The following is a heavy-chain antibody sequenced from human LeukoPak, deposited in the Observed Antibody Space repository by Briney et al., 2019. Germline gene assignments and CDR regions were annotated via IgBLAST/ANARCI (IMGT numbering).Heavy chain of an antibody. CDR1: GYTFTSYD. Sequence: GASVKVSCKASGYTFTSYDINWVRQAPGQGLEWMGRIIPIFGTANYAQKFQGRVTITTDESTSTAYMELSSLRSEDTAVYYCARVRNLVRGDYLFDYWGQGTLVTVSS. D-gene: IGHD4-17*01. V-gene: IGHV1-69*05. CDR3: ARVRNLVRGDYLFDY. J-gene: IGHJ4*02. CDR2: IIPIFGTA.